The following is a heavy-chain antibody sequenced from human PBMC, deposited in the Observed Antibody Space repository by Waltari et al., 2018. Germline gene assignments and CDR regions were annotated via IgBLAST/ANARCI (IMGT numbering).Heavy chain of an antibody. Sequence: QVQLQESGPGLVKPSETLSLTCVVSGYSINHGSYWAWIRQAPGKGLEWIGNIHHSGSTYYNPSLKSRVTISVDTSKNQFSLKVRSVTAADTAVYYCARDGVTLTGTGTDYWGQGALVTVSS. D-gene: IGHD3-9*01. V-gene: IGHV4-38-2*02. CDR3: ARDGVTLTGTGTDY. CDR1: GYSINHGSY. CDR2: IHHSGST. J-gene: IGHJ4*02.